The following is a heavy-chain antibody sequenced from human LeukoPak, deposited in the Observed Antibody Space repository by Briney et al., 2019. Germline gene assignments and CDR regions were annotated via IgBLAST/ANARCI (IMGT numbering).Heavy chain of an antibody. CDR1: GYTFTSYG. Sequence: GASVKVSCKASGYTFTSYGISWVRQAPGQGLEWMGWISAYNGNTNYAQKLQGRVTMTTDTSTSTAYMELRSLRSDDTAVYYCARDSSKGIFGVVMNSQDDAFDIWGQGTMVTVSS. D-gene: IGHD3-3*01. CDR2: ISAYNGNT. CDR3: ARDSSKGIFGVVMNSQDDAFDI. V-gene: IGHV1-18*01. J-gene: IGHJ3*02.